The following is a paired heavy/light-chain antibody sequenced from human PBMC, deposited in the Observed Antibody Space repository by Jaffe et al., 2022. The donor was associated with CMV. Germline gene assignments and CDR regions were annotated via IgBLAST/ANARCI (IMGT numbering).Light chain of an antibody. CDR2: KDS. CDR1: ALPKQY. J-gene: IGLJ2*01. Sequence: SYELTQPPSVSVSPGQTARITCSGDALPKQYAYWYQQKPGQAPVLVIYKDSERPSGIPERFSGSSSGTTVTLTISGVQAEDEADYYCQSADSSGTYEVVFGGGTKLTVL. CDR3: QSADSSGTYEVV. V-gene: IGLV3-25*03.
Heavy chain of an antibody. CDR1: GFTFSSYS. CDR3: ARDGPQAAAGTSPFLEYYYYGMDV. Sequence: EVQLVESGGGLVKPGGSLRLSCAASGFTFSSYSMNWVRQAPGKGLEWVSSISSSSSYIYYADSVKGRFTISRDNAKNSLYLQMNSLRAEDTAVYYCARDGPQAAAGTSPFLEYYYYGMDVWGQGTTVTVSS. CDR2: ISSSSSYI. J-gene: IGHJ6*02. D-gene: IGHD6-13*01. V-gene: IGHV3-21*01.